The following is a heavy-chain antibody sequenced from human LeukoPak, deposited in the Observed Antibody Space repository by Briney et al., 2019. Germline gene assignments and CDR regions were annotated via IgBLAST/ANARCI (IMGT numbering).Heavy chain of an antibody. D-gene: IGHD3-16*01. CDR2: MNQDGSKK. CDR1: GFTFSDSW. CDR3: ATYTHWVAGDV. J-gene: IGHJ6*02. V-gene: IGHV3-7*01. Sequence: GGSLRLSCAASGFTFSDSWMSWVRQAPGKGLEWVANMNQDGSKKDYVDSVKGRFTISRDNARNSLYLQMGSLRAEDTTVYYCATYTHWVAGDVWGQGATVTVSS.